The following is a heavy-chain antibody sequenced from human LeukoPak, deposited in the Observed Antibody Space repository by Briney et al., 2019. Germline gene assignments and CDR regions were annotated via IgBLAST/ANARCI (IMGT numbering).Heavy chain of an antibody. CDR3: ARDKEARVVVPAAAQDY. CDR2: INPNSGGT. V-gene: IGHV1-2*02. D-gene: IGHD2-2*01. CDR1: GYTFTGYY. J-gene: IGHJ4*02. Sequence: ASVKVSCKASGYTFTGYYMHWVRQAPGQGREWMGWINPNSGGTNYAQKFQARVTMTRDTSISTAYMELSRLRSDDTAVYYCARDKEARVVVPAAAQDYWGQGTLVTVSS.